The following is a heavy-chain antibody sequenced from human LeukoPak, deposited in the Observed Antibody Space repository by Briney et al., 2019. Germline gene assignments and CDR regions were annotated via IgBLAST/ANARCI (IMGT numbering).Heavy chain of an antibody. CDR3: ARGAPVGATLGY. D-gene: IGHD1-26*01. CDR2: ISTSSTTI. V-gene: IGHV3-48*01. CDR1: GFTFSSYG. Sequence: GGSLRLSCAASGFTFSSYGMNWVRQAPGKGLEWVSYISTSSTTIYYADSVKGRFTISRDNAKNSLYLQMNSLRAEDTAVYYCARGAPVGATLGYWGQGTLVTASS. J-gene: IGHJ4*02.